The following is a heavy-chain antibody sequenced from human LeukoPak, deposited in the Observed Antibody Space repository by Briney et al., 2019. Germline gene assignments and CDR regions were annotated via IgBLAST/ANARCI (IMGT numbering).Heavy chain of an antibody. V-gene: IGHV3-23*01. CDR2: ISGSGGST. CDR3: AKVRRSGYYSVLEHDAFDI. J-gene: IGHJ3*02. Sequence: PGGSLRLSCAASGFTFSSYAMSWVRQAPGKGLEWVSAISGSGGSTYYADSVKGRFTISRDNSKNTLYLQMNSLRAEDTAVYYCAKVRRSGYYSVLEHDAFDIWGQGTMVTVSS. CDR1: GFTFSSYA. D-gene: IGHD3-22*01.